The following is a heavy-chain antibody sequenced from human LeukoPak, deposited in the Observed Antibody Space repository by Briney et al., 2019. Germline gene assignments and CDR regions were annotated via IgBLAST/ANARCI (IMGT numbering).Heavy chain of an antibody. CDR1: GGSISSSSYY. D-gene: IGHD2-15*01. CDR3: ARQRYCSGGSCHDAFDI. Sequence: KPSETLSLTCTVSGGSISSSSYYWGWIRQPPGKGLEWIGSIYYSGSTYYNPSLKSRVTIFVDTSKNQFSLKLSSVTAADTAVYYCARQRYCSGGSCHDAFDIWGQGTMVTVSS. V-gene: IGHV4-39*01. J-gene: IGHJ3*02. CDR2: IYYSGST.